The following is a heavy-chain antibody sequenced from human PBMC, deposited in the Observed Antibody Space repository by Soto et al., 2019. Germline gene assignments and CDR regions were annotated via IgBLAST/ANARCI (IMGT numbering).Heavy chain of an antibody. CDR2: TYYSGST. V-gene: IGHV4-30-4*01. J-gene: IGHJ4*02. CDR3: ARIYCSSSSCYIGAFDY. D-gene: IGHD2-2*02. CDR1: GGSISSGDYY. Sequence: SSETLSLTCNVFGGSISSGDYYWSWIRQPPGKGLEWIGYTYYSGSTYYNPSLKSRVTISIDTSKNQFSLKLTSVTAADTVVYYCARIYCSSSSCYIGAFDYWGQGALVTVSS.